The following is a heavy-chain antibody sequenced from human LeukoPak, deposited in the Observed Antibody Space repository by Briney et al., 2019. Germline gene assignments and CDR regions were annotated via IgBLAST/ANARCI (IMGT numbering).Heavy chain of an antibody. J-gene: IGHJ5*02. D-gene: IGHD3-10*01. CDR1: GYTFTSYG. V-gene: IGHV1-18*01. CDR2: ISAYNGNT. Sequence: ASVKVSCKASGYTFTSYGISWVRQAPGQGLEWIGWISAYNGNTNYAQKLQGRVTMTTDTSTSTAYMELRSLRSDDTAVYYCARDPHYYGSGRRLNWFDPWGQGTLVTVSS. CDR3: ARDPHYYGSGRRLNWFDP.